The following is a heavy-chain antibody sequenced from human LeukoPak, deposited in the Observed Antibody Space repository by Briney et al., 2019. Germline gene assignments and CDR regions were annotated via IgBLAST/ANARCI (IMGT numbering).Heavy chain of an antibody. V-gene: IGHV3-23*01. CDR2: ISGSGGST. CDR3: AKKQGGIIVATTLHYYYGMDV. D-gene: IGHD5-12*01. Sequence: GGSLRLSCAASGFTFSSYAMSWVRQAPGKGLEWVSAISGSGGSTYYADSAKGRFTISRDNSKNTLYLQMNSLRAEDTAVYYCAKKQGGIIVATTLHYYYGMDVWGQGTTVTVSS. J-gene: IGHJ6*02. CDR1: GFTFSSYA.